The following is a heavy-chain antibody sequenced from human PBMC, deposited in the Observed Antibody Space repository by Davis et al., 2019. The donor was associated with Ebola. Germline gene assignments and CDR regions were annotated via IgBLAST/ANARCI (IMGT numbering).Heavy chain of an antibody. Sequence: AASVKVSCKASGYTFIDNYIHWMRQAPGQGPEWMGWINPKSGGTKYAQKFQDWITMTRDTSINTAYVELSGLTSDDTAIYYCARAVSPSNDYYVDVWGKGAAVTVSS. CDR2: INPKSGGT. CDR3: ARAVSPSNDYYVDV. D-gene: IGHD5/OR15-5a*01. J-gene: IGHJ6*03. CDR1: GYTFIDNY. V-gene: IGHV1-2*04.